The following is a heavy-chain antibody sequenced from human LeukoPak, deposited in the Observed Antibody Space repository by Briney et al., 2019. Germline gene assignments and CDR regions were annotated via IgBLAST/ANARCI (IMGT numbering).Heavy chain of an antibody. Sequence: SETLSLTCTVSGGSISSSSYYWGWIRQPPGKGLEWIGSIYYSGSTNYNPSLKSRVTISVDTSKNQFSLKLSSVTAADTAVYYCARNPDFWSGYYTFDYWGQGTLVTVSS. CDR3: ARNPDFWSGYYTFDY. CDR1: GGSISSSSYY. V-gene: IGHV4-39*07. CDR2: IYYSGST. D-gene: IGHD3-3*01. J-gene: IGHJ4*02.